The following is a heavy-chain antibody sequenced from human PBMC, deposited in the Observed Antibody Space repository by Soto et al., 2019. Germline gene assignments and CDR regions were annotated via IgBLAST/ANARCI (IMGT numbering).Heavy chain of an antibody. CDR1: GFTFSSYW. J-gene: IGHJ6*02. D-gene: IGHD3-10*01. CDR2: IKHDGSEK. V-gene: IGHV3-7*03. Sequence: EVQLVESGGGLVQPGGSLRLSCAASGFTFSSYWMSWVRQAPGKGLEWVANIKHDGSEKYYVDSVKGRFTISRDNAKNSPYLQMNSLRAEDTAVYYGERDSRYGSGTGYYYGMDVWGQGTTVTVSS. CDR3: ERDSRYGSGTGYYYGMDV.